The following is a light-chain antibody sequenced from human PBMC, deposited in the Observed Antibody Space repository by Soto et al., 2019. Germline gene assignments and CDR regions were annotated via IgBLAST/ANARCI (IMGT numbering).Light chain of an antibody. V-gene: IGLV1-40*01. J-gene: IGLJ1*01. Sequence: QSVLTQPPAVSVAPGHRVSISCTGSSSNIGAGYDVHWYQQRPGKHPKLLILGNINRPSGVPDRFSGSKSGTSASLAITGLQAEDEGDYYCQSYDSTLSARYVFGTGTKVPS. CDR1: SSNIGAGYD. CDR3: QSYDSTLSARYV. CDR2: GNI.